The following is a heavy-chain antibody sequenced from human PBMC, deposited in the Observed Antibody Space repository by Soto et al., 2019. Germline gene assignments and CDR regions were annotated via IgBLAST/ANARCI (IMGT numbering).Heavy chain of an antibody. CDR1: GFTFSSFG. Sequence: EVQLLESGGGLVQPGGSLRLSCAASGFTFSSFGMSWVRQAPGKGLEWVSGISGGGNPTYYSDSVKGRFTISRDSAKNTLYLQMNSRSTDDADVYYCAKDITYSSSAYDSWGQGTLVTVSS. V-gene: IGHV3-23*01. J-gene: IGHJ4*02. D-gene: IGHD2-2*01. CDR2: ISGGGNPT. CDR3: AKDITYSSSAYDS.